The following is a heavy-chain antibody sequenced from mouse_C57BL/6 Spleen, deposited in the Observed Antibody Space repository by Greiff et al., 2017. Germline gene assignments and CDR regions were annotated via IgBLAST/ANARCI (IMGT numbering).Heavy chain of an antibody. CDR1: GYTFTDYE. D-gene: IGHD1-1*01. V-gene: IGHV1-15*01. Sequence: VKVVESGAELVRPGASVTLSCKASGYTFTDYEMHWVKQTPVHGLEWIGAIDPETGGTAYNQKFKGKAILTADKSSSTAYMELRSLTSEDSAVYYCTRDRIYYGSSHWYFDVWGTGTTVTVSS. CDR3: TRDRIYYGSSHWYFDV. J-gene: IGHJ1*03. CDR2: IDPETGGT.